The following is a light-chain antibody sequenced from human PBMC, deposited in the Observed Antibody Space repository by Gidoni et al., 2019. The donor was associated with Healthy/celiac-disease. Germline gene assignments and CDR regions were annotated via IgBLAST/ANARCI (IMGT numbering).Light chain of an antibody. V-gene: IGLV2-14*01. Sequence: QSALTQPASVSASPGQSITISCTGTSSDVGGYHYVSWYQQHPGKAPKLMIYEVSTRPSGVSNRFSGSKSGNTSSLTISGLQAEDEADYYCSSYTSSSTLVFGGGTKLTVL. CDR3: SSYTSSSTLV. J-gene: IGLJ2*01. CDR1: SSDVGGYHY. CDR2: EVS.